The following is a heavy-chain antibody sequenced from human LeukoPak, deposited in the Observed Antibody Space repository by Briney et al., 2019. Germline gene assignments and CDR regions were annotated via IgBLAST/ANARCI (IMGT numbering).Heavy chain of an antibody. Sequence: GESLKISCKGSGYSFTSYWIGWVRQMPGKGLEWMGIIYPGDSDTRYSPSFQGQVTISADKSISTAYLQWSSLKASDTAMYYCARHPRRLYSSGWYNPWFDPWGQGTLVTVSS. CDR3: ARHPRRLYSSGWYNPWFDP. V-gene: IGHV5-51*01. J-gene: IGHJ5*02. CDR1: GYSFTSYW. D-gene: IGHD6-19*01. CDR2: IYPGDSDT.